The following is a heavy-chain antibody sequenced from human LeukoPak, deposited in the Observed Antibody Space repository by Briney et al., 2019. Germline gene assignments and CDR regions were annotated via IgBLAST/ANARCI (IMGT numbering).Heavy chain of an antibody. CDR2: IYYTGGT. D-gene: IGHD2-8*01. V-gene: IGHV4-59*08. Sequence: KTSETLSLTCTVSGASISSYYWSWVRQPPGKGLEWIGYIYYTGGTNFNPSLKDRVTISKDTSKNQFSLKLSSVTAAGTAVYYCARQANGVYDWFDPWGQGTLVIVSS. CDR3: ARQANGVYDWFDP. CDR1: GASISSYY. J-gene: IGHJ5*02.